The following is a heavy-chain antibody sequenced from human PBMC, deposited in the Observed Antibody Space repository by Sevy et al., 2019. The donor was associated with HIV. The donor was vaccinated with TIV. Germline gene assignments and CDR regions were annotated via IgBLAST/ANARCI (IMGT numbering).Heavy chain of an antibody. J-gene: IGHJ6*02. CDR2: IKQDGSEK. CDR3: ARDGRYSYGYRNYYYYYGMDV. V-gene: IGHV3-7*01. D-gene: IGHD5-18*01. CDR1: GFTFSSYW. Sequence: GGYLRLSCAASGFTFSSYWMSWVRQAPGKGLEWVANIKQDGSEKYYVDSVKGRFTISRDNAKNSLYLQMNSLRAEDTAVYYCARDGRYSYGYRNYYYYYGMDVWGQGTTVTVSS.